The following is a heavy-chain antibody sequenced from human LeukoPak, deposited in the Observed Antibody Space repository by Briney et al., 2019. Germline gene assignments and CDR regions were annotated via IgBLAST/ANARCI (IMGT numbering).Heavy chain of an antibody. CDR1: GFTFSSYS. CDR3: ARRLGLNWFDP. Sequence: GGSLRLSCAASGFTFSSYSMNWVRQARGKGLEWVSSISSSSSYIYYADSVKGRFTISRDNAKNSLYLQMNSLRAEDTAVYYCARRLGLNWFDPWGQGTLVTVSS. CDR2: ISSSSSYI. J-gene: IGHJ5*02. D-gene: IGHD1-7*01. V-gene: IGHV3-21*01.